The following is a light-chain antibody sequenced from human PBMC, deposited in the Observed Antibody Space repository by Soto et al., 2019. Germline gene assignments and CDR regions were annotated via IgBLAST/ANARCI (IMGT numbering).Light chain of an antibody. Sequence: EIVMTQSPATLSVSPGERATLSCRASQSVSSNLGWYQQKPGQAPRLLIYGASTRATGIPASFSGSGSGTEFTLTISSLLSEDFAVYYCQQYNNWPLTFGGGTKVEIK. CDR1: QSVSSN. CDR2: GAS. CDR3: QQYNNWPLT. V-gene: IGKV3-15*01. J-gene: IGKJ4*01.